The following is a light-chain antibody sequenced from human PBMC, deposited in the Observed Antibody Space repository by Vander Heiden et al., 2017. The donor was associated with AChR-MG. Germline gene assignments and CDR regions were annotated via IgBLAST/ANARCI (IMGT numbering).Light chain of an antibody. Sequence: DIVMTQTPVSPSVTPGQPASMSCKSSQSLTYSDGKTYLCWYVQKPGQAPQLLIYEVSNRFPGVPDRFSGSGSETDFTLKISRVEAEDVGVYYCMQTLQLPLTFGGGTKVEIK. CDR3: MQTLQLPLT. J-gene: IGKJ4*01. CDR1: QSLTYSDGKTY. V-gene: IGKV2D-29*01. CDR2: EVS.